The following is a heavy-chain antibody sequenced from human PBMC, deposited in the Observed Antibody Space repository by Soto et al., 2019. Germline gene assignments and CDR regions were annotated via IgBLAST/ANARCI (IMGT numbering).Heavy chain of an antibody. CDR3: ARDGEEGWSDY. J-gene: IGHJ4*02. CDR1: GFTFSSYG. CDR2: IWYDGSNK. D-gene: IGHD6-19*01. V-gene: IGHV3-33*01. Sequence: ESGGGVVQPGRSLRLSCAASGFTFSSYGMHWVRQAPGKGLEWVAVIWYDGSNKYYADSVKGRFTISRDNSKNTLYLQMNSLRAEDTAVYYCARDGEEGWSDYWGQGTLVTVSS.